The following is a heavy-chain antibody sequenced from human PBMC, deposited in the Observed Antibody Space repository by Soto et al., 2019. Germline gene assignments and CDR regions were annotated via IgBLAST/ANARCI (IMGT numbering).Heavy chain of an antibody. CDR2: INTGGSTI. Sequence: GGSLRLSCAASGFTFSSYEMNWVRQAPGKGLEWVACINTGGSTIYYADSVKGRFTISRDNAMNSLYLQMDSLRVEDTAIYYCARDGIVRGFDPWGQGTLVTVSS. CDR3: ARDGIVRGFDP. D-gene: IGHD2-15*01. CDR1: GFTFSSYE. J-gene: IGHJ5*02. V-gene: IGHV3-48*03.